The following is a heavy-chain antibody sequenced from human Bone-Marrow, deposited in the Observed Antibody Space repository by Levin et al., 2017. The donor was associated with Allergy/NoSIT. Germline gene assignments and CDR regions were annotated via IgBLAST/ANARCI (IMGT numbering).Heavy chain of an antibody. CDR1: GFTFSIYA. D-gene: IGHD6-19*01. V-gene: IGHV3-23*01. CDR3: TKSQAPYTSGWIFDL. CDR2: ISRSGTTT. J-gene: IGHJ4*02. Sequence: GESLKISCAASGFTFSIYAVTWVRQAPGKGLEWVSVISRSGTTTDYADSVKGRFTISRDNSKNALYLQMNSLRAEDTAVYYCTKSQAPYTSGWIFDLWGQGTLVTVSS.